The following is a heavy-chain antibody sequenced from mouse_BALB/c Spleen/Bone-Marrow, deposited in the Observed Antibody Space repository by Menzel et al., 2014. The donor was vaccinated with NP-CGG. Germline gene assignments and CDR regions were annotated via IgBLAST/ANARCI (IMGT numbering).Heavy chain of an antibody. D-gene: IGHD2-2*01. V-gene: IGHV1-18*01. CDR3: ARSYGYERSWFAY. CDR2: INPNNGGN. J-gene: IGHJ3*01. CDR1: GYTFTEYT. Sequence: VQLKQSGPEVVKPGASVKISCKTSGYTFTEYTMHWVKQSHGKSLEWIGGINPNNGGNTYNQKFKGKATLTVDKSSSTAYMELRSLTSEDSAVYYCARSYGYERSWFAYWGQGTLVTVSA.